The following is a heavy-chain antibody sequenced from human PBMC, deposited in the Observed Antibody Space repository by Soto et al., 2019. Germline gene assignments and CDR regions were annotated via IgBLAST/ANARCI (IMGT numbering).Heavy chain of an antibody. CDR2: ISSGGSYI. CDR1: GFTFSSCS. CDR3: ARDLISGTIVAYFDY. D-gene: IGHD3-3*01. Sequence: GGSLRLSCAASGFTFSSCSMSWVRQAPEKGLEWVSSISSGGSYIYYADSVKGRFTISRDNAKNSLYLQLNSLRDEDTAVYYCARDLISGTIVAYFDYWGQGTLVTVSS. V-gene: IGHV3-21*01. J-gene: IGHJ4*02.